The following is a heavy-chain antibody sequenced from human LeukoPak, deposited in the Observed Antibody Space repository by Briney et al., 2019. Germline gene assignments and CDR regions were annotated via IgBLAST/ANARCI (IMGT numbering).Heavy chain of an antibody. V-gene: IGHV3-15*01. J-gene: IGHJ4*02. CDR3: TTAYYYGSGTALDY. CDR1: GFTVNNAW. CDR2: IKSKTDGGTT. D-gene: IGHD3-10*01. Sequence: GGSLRLSCAAPGFTVNNAWMSWVRQAPGKGLEWVGRIKSKTDGGTTDYAAPVKGRFTISRDDSKNTLYVQMNGLKTEDTAVYYCTTAYYYGSGTALDYWGQGTLVTVSS.